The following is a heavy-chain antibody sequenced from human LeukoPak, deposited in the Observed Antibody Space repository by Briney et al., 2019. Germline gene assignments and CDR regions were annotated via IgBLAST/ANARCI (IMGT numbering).Heavy chain of an antibody. V-gene: IGHV3-66*02. CDR2: IYSGGST. CDR3: ARDELAYCGGDCYSPDYYYYMDV. Sequence: GGPLRLSCAAAGFTVSSNYMSWVRQAPGKGLEWVSVIYSGGSTYYADSVKGRFTISRDNSKNTLYLQMNSLRAEDTAVYYCARDELAYCGGDCYSPDYYYYMDVWGKGTTVTVSS. D-gene: IGHD2-21*01. CDR1: GFTVSSNY. J-gene: IGHJ6*03.